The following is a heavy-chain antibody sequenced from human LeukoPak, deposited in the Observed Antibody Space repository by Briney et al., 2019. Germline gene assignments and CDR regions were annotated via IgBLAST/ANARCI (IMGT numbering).Heavy chain of an antibody. D-gene: IGHD5-24*01. J-gene: IGHJ4*02. Sequence: ASVKVSRKASGGTFSSYAISWVRQAPGQGLEWMGGIIPIFGTANYAQKFQGRVTITADGSTSTAYMELSSLRSEDTAVYYCARGDGYNYFVDYWGQGTLVTVSS. V-gene: IGHV1-69*13. CDR1: GGTFSSYA. CDR3: ARGDGYNYFVDY. CDR2: IIPIFGTA.